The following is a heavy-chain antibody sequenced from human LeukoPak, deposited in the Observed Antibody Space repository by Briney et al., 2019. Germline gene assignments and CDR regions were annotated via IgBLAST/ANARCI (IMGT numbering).Heavy chain of an antibody. CDR3: ARDGLRGDNWFDP. D-gene: IGHD3-16*01. J-gene: IGHJ5*02. CDR2: ISSSSSYI. V-gene: IGHV3-21*01. Sequence: SGGSLRLSCAASGFTFSSYSMNWVRQAPGKGLEWVSSISSSSSYIYYADSVKGRFTISRDNAKNSLYLQMNSLRAEDTAVYYCARDGLRGDNWFDPWGQGTLVTVSS. CDR1: GFTFSSYS.